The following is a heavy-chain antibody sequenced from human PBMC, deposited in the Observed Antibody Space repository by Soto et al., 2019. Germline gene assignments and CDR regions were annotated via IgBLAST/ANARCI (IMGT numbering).Heavy chain of an antibody. J-gene: IGHJ6*02. CDR3: AKDRMIVVVGMDV. CDR2: ISYDGSNE. D-gene: IGHD3-22*01. CDR1: GFTFSSYG. Sequence: QVQLVESGGGVVQPGRSLRLSCAASGFTFSSYGMHWVRQAPGKGLEWVAIISYDGSNEYYADSVKGRFTISRENXKNTLYLQMNTLRAEDTAVYYCAKDRMIVVVGMDVWGQGTTVTVSS. V-gene: IGHV3-30*18.